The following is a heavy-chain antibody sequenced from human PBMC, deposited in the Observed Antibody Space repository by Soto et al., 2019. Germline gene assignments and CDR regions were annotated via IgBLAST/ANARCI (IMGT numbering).Heavy chain of an antibody. Sequence: GGSLRLSCAASGFTFSSYAMSWVRQAPGKGLEWVSAISGSGGSTYYADSVKGRFTISRDNSKNTLYLKMNSLRAEDTAVYYCAKDYLRLWFGELLWYFDYWGQGTLVTVSS. D-gene: IGHD3-10*01. CDR1: GFTFSSYA. V-gene: IGHV3-23*01. CDR3: AKDYLRLWFGELLWYFDY. CDR2: ISGSGGST. J-gene: IGHJ4*02.